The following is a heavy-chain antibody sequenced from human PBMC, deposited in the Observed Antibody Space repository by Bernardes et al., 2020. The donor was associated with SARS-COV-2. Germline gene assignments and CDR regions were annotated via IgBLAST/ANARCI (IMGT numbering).Heavy chain of an antibody. V-gene: IGHV4-59*11. CDR3: ARHRQWLGQSFDY. J-gene: IGHJ4*02. Sequence: ETLSLTCTVSGGSISGHYWSWIRQPPGKGLEWIGYIYYSGSTNHNPSLKSRVTISLDTSENYFSLRLTSVTAADTAVYYCARHRQWLGQSFDYWGQGALVTVSP. CDR1: GGSISGHY. D-gene: IGHD6-19*01. CDR2: IYYSGST.